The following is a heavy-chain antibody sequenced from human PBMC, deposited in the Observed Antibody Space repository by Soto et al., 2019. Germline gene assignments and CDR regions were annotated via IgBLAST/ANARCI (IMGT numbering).Heavy chain of an antibody. V-gene: IGHV3-74*01. D-gene: IGHD1-26*01. CDR3: ASVWGATTEDYYSGLDV. CDR2: INSDGSST. J-gene: IGHJ6*02. Sequence: GGSLTLSCASHCFAFPSSWMDWVAQAPGKGLVWVSRINSDGSSTSYADSVKGRFTISRDNAKNTLYLQMNSLRAEDTAVYYCASVWGATTEDYYSGLDVWGQGT. CDR1: CFAFPSSW.